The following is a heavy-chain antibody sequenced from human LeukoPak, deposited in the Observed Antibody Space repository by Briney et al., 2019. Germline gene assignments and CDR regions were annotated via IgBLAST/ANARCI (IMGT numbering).Heavy chain of an antibody. D-gene: IGHD3-22*01. J-gene: IGHJ4*02. Sequence: SETLSLTCNVSGASITNYYWTWIRQPPGKGLEWIGSMYHSGSTYYNPSLKSRVTISVDTSKNQFSLRLRSVTAADTAVYYCAREILYDSTGYYLWGQGTVVTVSS. CDR3: AREILYDSTGYYL. V-gene: IGHV4-59*12. CDR2: MYHSGST. CDR1: GASITNYY.